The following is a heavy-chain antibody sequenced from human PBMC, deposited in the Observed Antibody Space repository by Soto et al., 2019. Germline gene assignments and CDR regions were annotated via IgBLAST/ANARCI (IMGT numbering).Heavy chain of an antibody. D-gene: IGHD6-19*01. CDR1: GFPFGNYD. CDR3: ATISWSGGRFGGY. J-gene: IGHJ4*02. Sequence: EVQLLESGGGFIQPGGSLRLSCAASGFPFGNYDMSWVRQAPGEGLEWVSGIRGSGDTYYADSFQGRFIISRDNSENTVYLQMNSLSAEDTAVYYCATISWSGGRFGGYWGQGTLVTVSS. CDR2: IRGSGDT. V-gene: IGHV3-23*01.